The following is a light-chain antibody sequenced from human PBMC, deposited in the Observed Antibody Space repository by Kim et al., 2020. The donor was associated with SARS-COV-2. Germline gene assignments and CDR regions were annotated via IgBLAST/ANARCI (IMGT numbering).Light chain of an antibody. J-gene: IGLJ1*01. CDR1: SGDVGGYNY. CDR2: EGS. CDR3: SSYAGSSLYV. Sequence: GPSVTTSCTGTSGDVGGYNYVSCDQQHPGKAPKLMIYEGSKRPSGVPDRFSGSKSGNTASLTVSGLQAEDDADYYCSSYAGSSLYVFGAGTKVTVL. V-gene: IGLV2-8*01.